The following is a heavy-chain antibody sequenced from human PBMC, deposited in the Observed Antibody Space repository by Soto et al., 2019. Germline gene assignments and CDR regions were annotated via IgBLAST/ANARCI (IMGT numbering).Heavy chain of an antibody. CDR1: GYTFPNYD. CDR2: MNPNSANT. CDR3: ARMATSGTLNWFDP. D-gene: IGHD1-26*01. Sequence: QAQLVQSGAEVKEPGASVKVPCRASGYTFPNYDISWVRQATGQGLEWMGWMNPNSANTGYAKKFQGRVSMTRDSSINTAYMELSSLRSEDTAIYYCARMATSGTLNWFDPWGQGTLVTVSS. V-gene: IGHV1-8*01. J-gene: IGHJ5*02.